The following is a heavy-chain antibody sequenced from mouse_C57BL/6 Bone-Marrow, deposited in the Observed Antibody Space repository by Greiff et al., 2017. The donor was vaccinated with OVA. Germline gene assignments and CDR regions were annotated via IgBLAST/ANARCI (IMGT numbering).Heavy chain of an antibody. V-gene: IGHV1-50*01. CDR1: GYTFTSYW. D-gene: IGHD2-4*01. CDR2: IDPSDSYT. Sequence: QVQLQQPGAELVKPGASVKLSCKASGYTFTSYWMQWVKQRPGQGLEWIGEIDPSDSYTTYNQKFKGKATLTVDTSSSTAYMQLSSLTSEDSAVYYCAKEDYPYAMDYWGQGTSVTVSS. CDR3: AKEDYPYAMDY. J-gene: IGHJ4*01.